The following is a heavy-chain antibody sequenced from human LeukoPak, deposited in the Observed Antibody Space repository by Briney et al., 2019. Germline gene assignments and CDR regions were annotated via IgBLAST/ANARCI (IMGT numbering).Heavy chain of an antibody. CDR1: GYTFTGYY. CDR3: ARTSQLLWFGESFDY. V-gene: IGHV1-2*02. J-gene: IGHJ4*02. CDR2: INPNSGGT. D-gene: IGHD3-10*01. Sequence: ASVKVSCKASGYTFTGYYMHWVRQAPGQGLEWMGWINPNSGGTNYAQKFQGRVTMTRDTSISTAYMELSRLRSDDTAVYYCARTSQLLWFGESFDYWGQGILVTVSS.